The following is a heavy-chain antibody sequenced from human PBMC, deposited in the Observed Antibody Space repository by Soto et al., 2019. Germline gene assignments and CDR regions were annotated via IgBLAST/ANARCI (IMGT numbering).Heavy chain of an antibody. D-gene: IGHD3-3*01. CDR2: ISYDGSNK. J-gene: IGHJ6*03. Sequence: PGGSLRLSCAASGFTFSSYGMHWVRQAPGKGLEWVAVISYDGSNKYYADSVKGRFTISRDNSKNTLYLQMNSLRAEDTAVYYCAKDYNDFWSGYWYYYYMDVWGKGTTVTVS. V-gene: IGHV3-30*18. CDR1: GFTFSSYG. CDR3: AKDYNDFWSGYWYYYYMDV.